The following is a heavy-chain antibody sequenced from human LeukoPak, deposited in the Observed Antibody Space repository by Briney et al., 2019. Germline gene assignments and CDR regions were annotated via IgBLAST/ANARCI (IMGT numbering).Heavy chain of an antibody. Sequence: GGSLRLSCAASGFAFISTSIRWVRQAPGKGLEWLSYSSTVTGNIYSADSVKGRFTISRDNAKSSLYLQMSSLRAEDTAVYFCARTGKFYDMDVWAKGPRSPSP. CDR2: SSTVTGNI. J-gene: IGHJ6*03. CDR1: GFAFISTS. D-gene: IGHD7-27*01. CDR3: ARTGKFYDMDV. V-gene: IGHV3-48*04.